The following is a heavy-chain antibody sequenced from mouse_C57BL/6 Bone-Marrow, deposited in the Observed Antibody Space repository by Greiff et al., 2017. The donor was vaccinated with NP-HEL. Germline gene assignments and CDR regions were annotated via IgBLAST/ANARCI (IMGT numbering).Heavy chain of an antibody. J-gene: IGHJ2*01. Sequence: VKLVESGAELVRPGASVKLSCKASGYTFTDYYINWVKQRPGQGLEWIARIYPGSGNTYYNEKFKGKATLTAEKSSSTAYMQLSSLTSEDSAVYFCARKEGDLFYFDYWGQGTTLTVSS. CDR2: IYPGSGNT. CDR1: GYTFTDYY. V-gene: IGHV1-76*01. CDR3: ARKEGDLFYFDY.